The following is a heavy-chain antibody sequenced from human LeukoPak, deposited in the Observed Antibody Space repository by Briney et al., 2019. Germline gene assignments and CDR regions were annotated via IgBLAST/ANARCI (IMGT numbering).Heavy chain of an antibody. CDR2: ISSSSSYI. J-gene: IGHJ5*02. V-gene: IGHV3-21*01. CDR3: ARANDYGVSFDP. Sequence: PGGSLRLSCAASGFTFSSYSMNWVRQAPGKGLEWVSSISSSSSYIYYADSVKGRFTISRDNAENSLYLQMNSLRAEDTAVYYCARANDYGVSFDPWGQGTLVTVSS. CDR1: GFTFSSYS. D-gene: IGHD4-17*01.